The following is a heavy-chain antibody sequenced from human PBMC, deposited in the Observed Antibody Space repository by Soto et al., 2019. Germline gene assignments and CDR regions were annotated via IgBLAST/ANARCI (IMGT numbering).Heavy chain of an antibody. V-gene: IGHV4-4*02. Sequence: PSETLSLTCAVSGGSISSSNWWCLVRQPPGKGLEWIGYIYYSGSTNYNPSLKSRVTISVDTSKNQFSLKLSSVTAADTAVYYCARRYGYSFDYWGQGTLVTVSS. CDR1: GGSISSSNW. D-gene: IGHD1-1*01. CDR2: IYYSGST. J-gene: IGHJ4*02. CDR3: ARRYGYSFDY.